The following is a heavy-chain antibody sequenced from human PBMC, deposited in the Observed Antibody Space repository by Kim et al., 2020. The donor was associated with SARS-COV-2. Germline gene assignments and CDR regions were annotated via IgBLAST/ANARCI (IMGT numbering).Heavy chain of an antibody. CDR2: FDPEDGET. CDR3: ATDSSNCSGGSCYTPAFDY. CDR1: GYTLTELS. V-gene: IGHV1-24*01. Sequence: ASVKVSCKVSGYTLTELSMHWVRQAPGKGLEWMGGFDPEDGETIYAQKFQGRVTMTEDTSTDTAYMELSSLRSEDTAVYYCATDSSNCSGGSCYTPAFDYWGQGTLVTVSS. J-gene: IGHJ4*02. D-gene: IGHD2-15*01.